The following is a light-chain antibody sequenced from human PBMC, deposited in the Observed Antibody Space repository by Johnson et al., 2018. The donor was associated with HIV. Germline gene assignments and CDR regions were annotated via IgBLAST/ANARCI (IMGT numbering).Light chain of an antibody. Sequence: QPVLTQPPSVSAAPGQKVTISCSGSSSNIGNNYVSWYQQLPGTAPKLLIYENNKRPSGIPDRFSGSKSGTSATLGITGLQTGDEADYYCGTWDSSWGVFGTGPKVTVL. J-gene: IGLJ1*01. CDR3: GTWDSSWGV. CDR1: SSNIGNNY. CDR2: ENN. V-gene: IGLV1-51*02.